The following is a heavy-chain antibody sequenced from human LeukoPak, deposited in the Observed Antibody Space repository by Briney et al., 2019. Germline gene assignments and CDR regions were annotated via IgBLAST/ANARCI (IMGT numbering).Heavy chain of an antibody. V-gene: IGHV3-48*03. CDR3: ARYCSGGSCFVGIDY. CDR1: GFTFSSYE. J-gene: IGHJ4*02. Sequence: PGGSLRLSCAASGFTFSSYEMKWVSQAPGKGLEWISYISSSGNTIYYADSVKGRFTISRDNAKNSLYLQMNSLRAEDTAVYYCARYCSGGSCFVGIDYWGQGTLVTVSS. CDR2: ISSSGNTI. D-gene: IGHD2-15*01.